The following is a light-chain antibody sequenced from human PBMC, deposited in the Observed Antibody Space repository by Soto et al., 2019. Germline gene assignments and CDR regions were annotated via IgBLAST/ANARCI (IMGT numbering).Light chain of an antibody. V-gene: IGKV1-39*01. CDR1: QIIGTY. J-gene: IGKJ4*01. CDR2: AAS. Sequence: IQMIQSPSSLSASVGDRVTRTCRASQIIGTYLNWYQQKPGKAPQLLIYAASSVEGGVPSRFSGNGSGTDFTLTISSLQLEDFATYFCQQSHSRIVTFGGGTKVDIK. CDR3: QQSHSRIVT.